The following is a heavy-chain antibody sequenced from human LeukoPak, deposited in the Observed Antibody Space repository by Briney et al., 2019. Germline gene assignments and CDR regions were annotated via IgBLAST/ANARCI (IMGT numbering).Heavy chain of an antibody. CDR2: ISLDGSTE. V-gene: IGHV3-30-3*01. CDR1: GFSLSNFQ. CDR3: MRDYMGWFDP. D-gene: IGHD3-10*01. J-gene: IGHJ5*02. Sequence: QSGGSLRLSCVASGFSLSNFQMYWVRQAPGKGLEWVSIISLDGSTEFYADSVKGRFTISRDTASNTMHLEMNNLRIEDTAVYYCMRDYMGWFDPWGQGSLVTVSS.